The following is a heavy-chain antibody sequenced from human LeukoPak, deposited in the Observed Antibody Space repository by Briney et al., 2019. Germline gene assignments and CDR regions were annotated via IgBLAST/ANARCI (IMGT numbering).Heavy chain of an antibody. CDR2: IKSDGSDK. CDR1: GFTFSSYW. CDR3: ARVGRDGYNLVY. Sequence: GGSLRLSCAASGFTFSSYWMDWVRQAPGKGVEWVATIKSDGSDKYYVDSVKGRFTVSKDNAKNSLYLQMNSLRAEDTAVYYCARVGRDGYNLVYWGQGTLVTVSS. D-gene: IGHD5-24*01. J-gene: IGHJ4*02. V-gene: IGHV3-7*05.